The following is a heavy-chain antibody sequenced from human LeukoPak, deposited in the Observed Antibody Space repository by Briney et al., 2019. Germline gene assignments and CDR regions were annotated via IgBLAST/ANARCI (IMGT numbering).Heavy chain of an antibody. CDR3: AKGRAYYDFWSGYLISMDV. V-gene: IGHV3-11*01. CDR1: GFTFSDYY. J-gene: IGHJ6*02. D-gene: IGHD3-3*01. CDR2: ISTTGITM. Sequence: PGGSLRLSCAASGFTFSDYYMSWIRQAPGKGLEWVSYISTTGITMYHADSVKGRFTISRDNTKDSLYLQMNSLRAEDTAVYYCAKGRAYYDFWSGYLISMDVWGQGTTVTVSS.